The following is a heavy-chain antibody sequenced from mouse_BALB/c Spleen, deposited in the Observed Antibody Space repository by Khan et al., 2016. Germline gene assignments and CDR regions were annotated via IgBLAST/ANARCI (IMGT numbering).Heavy chain of an antibody. CDR2: ILPGSGST. J-gene: IGHJ2*01. D-gene: IGHD3-2*01. CDR3: SRLRQLGLRDYFDY. CDR1: GYTFSSYW. Sequence: QVQLQQPGAELMKPGASVKISCKATGYTFSSYWIEWVKQRPGHGLEWIGEILPGSGSTNYNEKFKGKATFTADTSSNTAYMQLSSLTSETSAVYCGSRLRQLGLRDYFDYWGQGTTLTVSS. V-gene: IGHV1-9*01.